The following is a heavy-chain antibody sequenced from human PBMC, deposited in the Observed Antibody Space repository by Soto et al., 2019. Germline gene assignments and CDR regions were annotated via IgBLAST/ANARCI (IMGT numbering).Heavy chain of an antibody. CDR1: GSTFTSSG. CDR2: ISAHNGNT. J-gene: IGHJ5*02. D-gene: IGHD2-15*01. V-gene: IGHV1-18*01. CDR3: ARGGPEHLRP. Sequence: APLNLSCKASGSTFTSSGVSWVRQALGQGIERMGWISAHNGNTNYAQKLQGRVTMTTDTSTSTAYMELRSLRSHASAVYYCARGGPEHLRPWCQGTLVTGST.